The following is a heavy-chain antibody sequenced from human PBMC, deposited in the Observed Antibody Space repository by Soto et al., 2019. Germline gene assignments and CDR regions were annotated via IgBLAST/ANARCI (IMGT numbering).Heavy chain of an antibody. CDR1: GGTFSSYA. D-gene: IGHD6-19*01. CDR3: ARAGAVAGPYYYYGMDV. V-gene: IGHV1-69*01. J-gene: IGHJ6*02. Sequence: QVQLVQSGAEVKKPGSSVKVSCKASGGTFSSYAISWVRQAPGQGLEWLGGIIPIFGTANYAQKFQGRVTITADESTSTAYMELSSLRSEDTAVYYCARAGAVAGPYYYYGMDVWGQGTTVTVSS. CDR2: IIPIFGTA.